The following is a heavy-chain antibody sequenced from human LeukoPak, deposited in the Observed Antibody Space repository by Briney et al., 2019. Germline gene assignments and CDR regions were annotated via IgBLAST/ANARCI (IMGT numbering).Heavy chain of an antibody. V-gene: IGHV3-9*01. CDR1: GFTFDDYA. D-gene: IGHD6-19*01. J-gene: IGHJ4*02. CDR3: AKDIRLKYYSSGPPQRGSGLPDY. CDR2: ISWNSGSI. Sequence: GRSLRLSCAASGFTFDDYAMHWVRQAPGKGLEWVSGISWNSGSIGYADSVKGRFTISRDNAKNSLYLQMNSLRAEDTALYYCAKDIRLKYYSSGPPQRGSGLPDYWGQGTLVTVSS.